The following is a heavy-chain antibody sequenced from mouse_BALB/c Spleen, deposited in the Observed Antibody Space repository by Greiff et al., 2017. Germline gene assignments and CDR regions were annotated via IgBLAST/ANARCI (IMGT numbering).Heavy chain of an antibody. Sequence: EVQGVESGGGLVQPGGSRKLSCAASGFTFSSFGMHWVRQAPEKGLEWVAYISSGSSTIYYADTVKGRFTISRDNPKNTLFLQMTSLRSEDTAMYYCARVHDGNYDGMDYWGQGTSVTVSS. J-gene: IGHJ4*01. CDR2: ISSGSSTI. V-gene: IGHV5-17*02. CDR1: GFTFSSFG. D-gene: IGHD2-3*01. CDR3: ARVHDGNYDGMDY.